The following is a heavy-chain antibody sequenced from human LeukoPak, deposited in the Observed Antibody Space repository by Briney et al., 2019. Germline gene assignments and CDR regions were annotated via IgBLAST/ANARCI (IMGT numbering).Heavy chain of an antibody. D-gene: IGHD3-22*01. V-gene: IGHV3-48*01. CDR3: ARDLTYYYDSSASY. CDR1: GFTFSSYS. Sequence: GGSLRLSCAASGFTFSSYSMNWVRQAPGQGLDWVSYISSSSSTIYYADSVKGRFTISRDNVKNSLYLQMNSLRAEDTAVYYCARDLTYYYDSSASYWGQGTLVTVSS. CDR2: ISSSSSTI. J-gene: IGHJ1*01.